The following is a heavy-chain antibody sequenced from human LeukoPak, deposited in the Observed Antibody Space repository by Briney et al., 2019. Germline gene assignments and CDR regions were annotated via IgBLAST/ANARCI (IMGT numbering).Heavy chain of an antibody. CDR2: IYYSGST. Sequence: SETLSLTCTVSGGSISSYYWSWIRQPPGKGLEWIGYIYYSGSTNYNPSLKSRVTISVDTSKNLFSLKLSSVTAADTAVYYRARVGLGSGSSTGNYYYMDVWGKGTTVTVSS. CDR1: GGSISSYY. CDR3: ARVGLGSGSSTGNYYYMDV. V-gene: IGHV4-59*01. J-gene: IGHJ6*03. D-gene: IGHD3-10*01.